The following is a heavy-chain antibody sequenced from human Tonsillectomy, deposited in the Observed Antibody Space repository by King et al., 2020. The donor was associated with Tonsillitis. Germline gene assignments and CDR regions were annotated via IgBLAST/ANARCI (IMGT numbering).Heavy chain of an antibody. CDR3: ARSYCSTHSCYPFDY. J-gene: IGHJ4*02. CDR2: IYASGST. V-gene: IGHV4-4*07. D-gene: IGHD2-2*01. Sequence: WSWIRQPAGKGLEWIGRIYASGSTNYNPSLKSRVTMSVDTSKNQFSLKLSAVTAADTAVYYCARSYCSTHSCYPFDYWGQGTLVTVSS.